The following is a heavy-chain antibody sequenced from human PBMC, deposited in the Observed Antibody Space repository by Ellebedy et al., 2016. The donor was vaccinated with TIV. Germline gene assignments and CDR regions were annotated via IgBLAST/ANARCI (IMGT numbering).Heavy chain of an antibody. V-gene: IGHV4-4*07. CDR3: ARQRGYSYGYSAKRSTRATFDY. D-gene: IGHD5-18*01. CDR2: IYTSGST. J-gene: IGHJ4*02. Sequence: SETLSLTXTVSGGSISSYYWSWIRQPAGKGLEWIGRIYTSGSTNYNPSLKSRVTMSVDTSKNQFSLKLSSVTAADTAVYYCARQRGYSYGYSAKRSTRATFDYWGQGTLVTVSS. CDR1: GGSISSYY.